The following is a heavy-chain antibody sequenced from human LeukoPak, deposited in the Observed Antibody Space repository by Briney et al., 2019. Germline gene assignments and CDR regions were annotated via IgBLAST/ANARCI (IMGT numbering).Heavy chain of an antibody. CDR1: GYTFTNYY. J-gene: IGHJ4*02. Sequence: ASVKVSCKASGYTFTNYYMHWVRQGPGLGFEWMGWINPKSGGTSYPQKFQGRLTMTRDTSISTAYMELSRLGSDDTAVYYCVPSANYYYYDYWGQGTLVTVSS. CDR3: VPSANYYYYDY. D-gene: IGHD1-26*01. V-gene: IGHV1-2*02. CDR2: INPKSGGT.